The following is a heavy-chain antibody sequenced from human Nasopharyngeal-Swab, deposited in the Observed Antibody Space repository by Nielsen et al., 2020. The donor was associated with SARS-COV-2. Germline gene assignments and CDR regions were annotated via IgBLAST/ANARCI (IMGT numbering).Heavy chain of an antibody. Sequence: SVKVSCKASGGTFSSYAISWVRQAPGQGLEWMGGIIPIFGTANYAQKFQGRVTITADESTSTAYMGLSSLRSEDTAVYYCARDGYGNGAFDIWGQGTMVTVSS. J-gene: IGHJ3*02. D-gene: IGHD1-1*01. CDR3: ARDGYGNGAFDI. V-gene: IGHV1-69*13. CDR1: GGTFSSYA. CDR2: IIPIFGTA.